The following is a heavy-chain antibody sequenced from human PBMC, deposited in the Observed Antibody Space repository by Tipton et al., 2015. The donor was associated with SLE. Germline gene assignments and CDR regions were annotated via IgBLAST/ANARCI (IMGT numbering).Heavy chain of an antibody. J-gene: IGHJ4*02. CDR1: GGSISSHY. D-gene: IGHD1-26*01. CDR3: ARHRWDLEFFDY. Sequence: TLSLTCTVSGGSISSHYWSWIRQPPGKGLEWIGDIYYSGITNYNPSRKSRVTMSVDTSKNQFSLKLTSVTAADTAVYYCARHRWDLEFFDYWGQGTLVTVSS. V-gene: IGHV4-59*08. CDR2: IYYSGIT.